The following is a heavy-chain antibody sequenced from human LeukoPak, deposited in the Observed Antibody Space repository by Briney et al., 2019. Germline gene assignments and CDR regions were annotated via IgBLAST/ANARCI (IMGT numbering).Heavy chain of an antibody. D-gene: IGHD6-13*01. J-gene: IGHJ5*02. CDR3: ARGVGSSWPGWFDP. Sequence: AGGSLRLSCAASEFTLSNYELNWVRQAPGKGLEWVSYISHSGRTIYYADSVKGRFTISRDNAKNSLYLQMNSLRAEDTAVYYCARGVGSSWPGWFDPWGQGTLVTVSS. CDR1: EFTLSNYE. V-gene: IGHV3-48*03. CDR2: ISHSGRTI.